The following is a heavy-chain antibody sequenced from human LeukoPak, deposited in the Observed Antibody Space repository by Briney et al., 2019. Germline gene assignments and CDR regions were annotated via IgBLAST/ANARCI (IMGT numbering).Heavy chain of an antibody. CDR1: GYSFTAYS. CDR2: IHPHSDGT. Sequence: ASVKVSCKASGYSFTAYSIVWVRQAPGQGLEWMGWIHPHSDGTAYGKTFQGRVTMTRDTSISTAYMELNSLGSDDAAVYYCARLGTGYSLSYWGQGTLVTVSS. D-gene: IGHD5-18*01. CDR3: ARLGTGYSLSY. J-gene: IGHJ4*02. V-gene: IGHV1-2*02.